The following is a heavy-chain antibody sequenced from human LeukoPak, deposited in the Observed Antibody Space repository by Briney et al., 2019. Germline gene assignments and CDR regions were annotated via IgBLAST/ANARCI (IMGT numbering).Heavy chain of an antibody. CDR1: GYTFTGYY. CDR2: INPNSGGT. V-gene: IGHV1-2*02. D-gene: IGHD3-16*02. J-gene: IGHJ4*02. Sequence: GASVKVSCKASGYTFTGYYMHWVRQAPGQGLGWMGWINPNSGGTSYAQKFQGRVTMTRDTSISTAYMELSRLRSDDTAVYYCARGSYRIYYFDYWGQGTLVTVSS. CDR3: ARGSYRIYYFDY.